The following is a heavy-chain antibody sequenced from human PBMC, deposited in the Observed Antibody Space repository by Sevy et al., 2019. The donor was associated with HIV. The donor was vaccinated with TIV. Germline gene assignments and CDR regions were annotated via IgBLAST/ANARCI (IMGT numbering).Heavy chain of an antibody. CDR3: TREAIAGRKFDYFDY. D-gene: IGHD6-13*01. CDR2: IKPDTGRP. V-gene: IGHV1-2*06. Sequence: ASVKVSCKASGYTFSDYYIHWVRQAPGQGLEWMGRIKPDTGRPNYVQKFQDRVTMTRDTSINTLYMEMNSLRSDDTAIYYCTREAIAGRKFDYFDYWGRGTLVTVSS. J-gene: IGHJ4*02. CDR1: GYTFSDYY.